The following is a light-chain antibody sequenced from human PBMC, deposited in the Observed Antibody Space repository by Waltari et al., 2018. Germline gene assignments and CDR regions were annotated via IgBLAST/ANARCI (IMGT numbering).Light chain of an antibody. V-gene: IGLV2-14*03. CDR2: DVT. Sequence: QSALTQPASVSGSPGQSITISCIGTLSHIGAYDYVSWYQQTPGKAPKLLIYDVTKWPSGISNRFSGSKSGNTASLTISGLQTEDEAHYYCSSFTSSTTWVFGGGTKVTVL. CDR3: SSFTSSTTWV. J-gene: IGLJ3*02. CDR1: LSHIGAYDY.